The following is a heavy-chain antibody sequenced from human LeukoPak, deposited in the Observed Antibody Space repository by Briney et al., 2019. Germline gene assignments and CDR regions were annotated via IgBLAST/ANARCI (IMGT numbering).Heavy chain of an antibody. CDR1: GGSISSSSYY. CDR2: IYYSGST. J-gene: IGHJ5*02. D-gene: IGHD3-3*01. Sequence: PSETLSLTCTVSGGSISSSSYYWGWIRQPPGKGLEWIGSIYYSGSTYYNPSLKSRVTISVDTSKNQFSLKLSSVTAADTAVYYCARAGQYDFWSGKLWAHWFDPWGQGTLVTVS. V-gene: IGHV4-39*07. CDR3: ARAGQYDFWSGKLWAHWFDP.